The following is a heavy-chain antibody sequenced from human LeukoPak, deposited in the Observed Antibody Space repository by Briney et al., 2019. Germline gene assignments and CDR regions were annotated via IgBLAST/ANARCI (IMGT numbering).Heavy chain of an antibody. J-gene: IGHJ4*02. CDR1: GFTFDDYG. CDR2: INWNGGST. CDR3: ARDSYYYGSGSQYYFDY. V-gene: IGHV3-20*04. Sequence: PGGSLRLSCAASGFTFDDYGMSWVRQAPGKGLEWISGINWNGGSTGYADSVKGLFTISRDNAKNSLYLQMNSLRAEDTALYYCARDSYYYGSGSQYYFDYWGQGTLVTVSS. D-gene: IGHD3-10*01.